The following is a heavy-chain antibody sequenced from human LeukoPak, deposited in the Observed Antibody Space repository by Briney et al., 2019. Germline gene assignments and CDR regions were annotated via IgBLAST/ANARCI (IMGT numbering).Heavy chain of an antibody. Sequence: SVKVSCKASGYTFTSYDINWVRQAPGQGLEWMGGIIPIFGTANYAQKFQGRVTITADKSTSTAYMELSSLRSEDTAVYYCARVSTMIVVVIDAFDIWGQGTMVTVSS. CDR3: ARVSTMIVVVIDAFDI. CDR1: GYTFTSYD. D-gene: IGHD3-22*01. CDR2: IIPIFGTA. J-gene: IGHJ3*02. V-gene: IGHV1-69*06.